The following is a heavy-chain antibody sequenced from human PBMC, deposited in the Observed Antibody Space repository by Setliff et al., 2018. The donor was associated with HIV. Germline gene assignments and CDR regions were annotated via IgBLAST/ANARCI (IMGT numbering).Heavy chain of an antibody. CDR1: GYTLTELS. J-gene: IGHJ4*02. CDR2: FDPEGGET. Sequence: ASVKVSCKVSGYTLTELSLHWVRQAPGKGPEWMGGFDPEGGETIFAQTFQGRVTMTEDTSTDTAYMELNTLTSEDTAVYYCARHASTWYYESSGPHFDYWGQGTLVTVSS. CDR3: ARHASTWYYESSGPHFDY. V-gene: IGHV1-24*01. D-gene: IGHD3-22*01.